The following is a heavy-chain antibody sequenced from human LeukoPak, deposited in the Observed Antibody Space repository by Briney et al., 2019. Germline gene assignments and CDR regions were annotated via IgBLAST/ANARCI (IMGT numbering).Heavy chain of an antibody. D-gene: IGHD2-15*01. V-gene: IGHV3-30-3*01. Sequence: GGSLRLSCAASGFTLSSYAMHWVRQAPGKGLEWVAVISYDGSNKYYADSVKGRFTISRDNSKNTLYLQMNSLRAEDTAVYYCARFDIVVVVAATGALDYWGQGTLVTVSS. CDR1: GFTLSSYA. CDR3: ARFDIVVVVAATGALDY. CDR2: ISYDGSNK. J-gene: IGHJ4*02.